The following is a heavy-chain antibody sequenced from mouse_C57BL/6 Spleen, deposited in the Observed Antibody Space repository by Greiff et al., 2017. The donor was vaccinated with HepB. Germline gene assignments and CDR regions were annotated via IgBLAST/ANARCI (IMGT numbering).Heavy chain of an antibody. CDR2: ISYDGSN. CDR1: GYSITSGYY. CDR3: ARVRGTVPFDY. J-gene: IGHJ2*01. Sequence: DVQLQESGPGLVKPSQSLSLTCSVTGYSITSGYYWNWIRQFPGNKLEWMGYISYDGSNNYNPSLKNRISITRDTSKNQFFLKLNSVTTEDTATYYCARVRGTVPFDYWGQGTTLTVSS. D-gene: IGHD1-1*01. V-gene: IGHV3-6*01.